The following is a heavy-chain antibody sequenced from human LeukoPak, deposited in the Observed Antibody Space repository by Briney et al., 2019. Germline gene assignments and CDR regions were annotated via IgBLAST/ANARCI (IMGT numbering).Heavy chain of an antibody. CDR3: ARAYCSGGSCPNFDY. CDR1: GGSFSGYY. CDR2: INHSGST. J-gene: IGHJ4*02. V-gene: IGHV4-34*01. Sequence: SETLSLTCAVYGGSFSGYYWSWIRQPPGKGLEWTGEINHSGSTNYNPSLKSRVTISGDTSKNQFSLKLSSVTAADTAVYYCARAYCSGGSCPNFDYWGQGTLVTVSS. D-gene: IGHD2-15*01.